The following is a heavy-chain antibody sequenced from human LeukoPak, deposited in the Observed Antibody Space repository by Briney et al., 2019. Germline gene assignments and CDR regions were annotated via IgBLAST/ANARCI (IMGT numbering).Heavy chain of an antibody. CDR3: ARGYPMDWNYFDY. CDR2: INPSDGGT. J-gene: IGHJ4*02. V-gene: IGHV1-46*01. CDR1: GYTFTSYY. Sequence: ASVKVSCKASGYTFTSYYIHWVRQAPGQGLEWMGIINPSDGGTSSAQKFQGRVTMTRDTSTSTVYMELSSLRSEDTAVYYCARGYPMDWNYFDYWGQGLLVTVSS. D-gene: IGHD3/OR15-3a*01.